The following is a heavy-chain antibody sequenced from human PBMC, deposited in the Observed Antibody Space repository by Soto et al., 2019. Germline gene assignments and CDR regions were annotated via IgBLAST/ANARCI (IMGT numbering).Heavy chain of an antibody. CDR3: ARDTVEMATTL. CDR2: INHSGST. CDR1: GGSFSGYY. D-gene: IGHD4-4*01. J-gene: IGHJ4*02. V-gene: IGHV4-34*01. Sequence: QVQLQQWGAGLLKPSETLSLTCAVYGGSFSGYYWSWIRQPPGKGLEWIGEINHSGSTNYNPSLKSRFTISVDTSKNQFSLKLSSVTAADTAVYYCARDTVEMATTLWGQGTLVTVSS.